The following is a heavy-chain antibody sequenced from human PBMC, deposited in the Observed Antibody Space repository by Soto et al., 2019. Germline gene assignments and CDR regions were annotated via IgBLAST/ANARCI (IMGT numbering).Heavy chain of an antibody. CDR3: ARKPDVATAKVGGGYVFDV. D-gene: IGHD3-16*01. CDR1: SGSIFTTNW. CDR2: IYHSGSP. J-gene: IGHJ3*01. V-gene: IGHV4-4*02. Sequence: QVQLQESGPGLVKPSGTLSLTCAASSGSIFTTNWWSRVRQSPGRGLQWIGDIYHSGSPKYNPSLKIRVSISIDKSKDRFFLNLTSVTAADTAVHYCARKPDVATAKVGGGYVFDVWGQGTMVTVSS.